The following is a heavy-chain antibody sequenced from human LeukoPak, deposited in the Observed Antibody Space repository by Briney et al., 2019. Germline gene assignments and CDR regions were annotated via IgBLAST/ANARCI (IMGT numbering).Heavy chain of an antibody. CDR1: GYTFSDNW. Sequence: PGGSLRLPCAASGYTFSDNWMTWVRQAPGKGLEWVAIIKPDGSDKAYLDSVKGRFTITRDNARNLMYLQMNNLRAEDTAVYYCATQGLPDYWGQGTLVTVSS. CDR3: ATQGLPDY. J-gene: IGHJ4*02. CDR2: IKPDGSDK. V-gene: IGHV3-7*03.